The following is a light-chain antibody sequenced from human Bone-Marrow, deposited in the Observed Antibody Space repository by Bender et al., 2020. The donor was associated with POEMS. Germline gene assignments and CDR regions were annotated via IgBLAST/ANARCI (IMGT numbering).Light chain of an antibody. CDR2: EVS. V-gene: IGLV2-23*02. CDR3: SSYAGSNNLVI. CDR1: SSDVGTYNL. J-gene: IGLJ2*01. Sequence: QSALTQPPSASGSPGQSVTISCTVASSDVGTYNLVSWYQHHPGKAPKLLIYEVSKRPSGVSNRFSGSKSGNTASLTISGLQAEDEADYFCSSYAGSNNLVIFGGGTKLTVL.